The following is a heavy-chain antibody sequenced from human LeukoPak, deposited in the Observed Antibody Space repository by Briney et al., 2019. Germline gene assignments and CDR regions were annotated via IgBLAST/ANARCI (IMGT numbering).Heavy chain of an antibody. CDR2: ISGSGGST. J-gene: IGHJ4*02. V-gene: IGHV3-23*01. Sequence: GGSLRLSCAASGFTFSSYAMSWVRQAPGKGLEWVSAISGSGGSTYYADSVKGRFTISGDNSKNTLYLQMNSLRAEDTAVYYCAKSLRITIFGVVALFDYWGQGTLVTVSS. D-gene: IGHD3-3*01. CDR3: AKSLRITIFGVVALFDY. CDR1: GFTFSSYA.